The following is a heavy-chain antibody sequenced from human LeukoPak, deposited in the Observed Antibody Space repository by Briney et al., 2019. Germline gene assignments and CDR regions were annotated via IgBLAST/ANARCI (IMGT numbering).Heavy chain of an antibody. J-gene: IGHJ4*02. CDR3: ARDLFTWGYSYGYYFDY. CDR2: ISSSGSTI. D-gene: IGHD5-18*01. Sequence: SGGSLRLSCAASGFTFSSYEMNWVRQAPGKGLEWVSYISSSGSTIYYADSVKGRFTISRDNAKNSLYLQMNSLRAEDTAVYYCARDLFTWGYSYGYYFDYWGQGTLVTVSS. V-gene: IGHV3-48*03. CDR1: GFTFSSYE.